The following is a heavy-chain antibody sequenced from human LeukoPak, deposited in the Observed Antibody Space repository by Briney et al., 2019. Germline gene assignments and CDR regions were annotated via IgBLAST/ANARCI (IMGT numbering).Heavy chain of an antibody. J-gene: IGHJ6*03. CDR1: LYTFTRYG. Sequence: VKVSCKASLYTFTRYGISAVRPAPERGVEWVGRTCAYKGETNNAQKLQGRLTMTTDPSTSTVYMELRSLRSDDTAVYYCARVTALYYYMDVWGKGTTVTVSS. V-gene: IGHV1-18*01. CDR2: TCAYKGET. CDR3: ARVTALYYYMDV.